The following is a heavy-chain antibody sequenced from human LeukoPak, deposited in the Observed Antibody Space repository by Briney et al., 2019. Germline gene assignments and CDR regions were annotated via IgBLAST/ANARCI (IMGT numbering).Heavy chain of an antibody. CDR3: ARNPIAVAGTEGYYYYYGMDV. V-gene: IGHV4-31*03. D-gene: IGHD6-13*01. J-gene: IGHJ6*02. Sequence: SETLSLTCTVSGGSISSGGYYWSWIRQHPGKGLEWIGYIYYSGSTYYNPSLKSRVTISVDTSKNQFSLKLSSVTAADTAVYYCARNPIAVAGTEGYYYYYGMDVWGQGTTVTVSS. CDR1: GGSISSGGYY. CDR2: IYYSGST.